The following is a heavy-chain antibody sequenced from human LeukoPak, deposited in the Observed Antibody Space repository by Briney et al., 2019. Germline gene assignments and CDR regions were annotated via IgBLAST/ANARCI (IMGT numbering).Heavy chain of an antibody. V-gene: IGHV3-7*01. D-gene: IGHD2-15*01. Sequence: PGGSLRLSCVVSGFSLSNYAMGWVRQAPGKGLEWVANTKPDGTAEYYADSVRGRFTTSRDNADNFLYLQMNSLRGEDTAVYYCARDGGLHTNFDYWGQGTLVTVSS. CDR3: ARDGGLHTNFDY. J-gene: IGHJ4*02. CDR1: GFSLSNYA. CDR2: TKPDGTAE.